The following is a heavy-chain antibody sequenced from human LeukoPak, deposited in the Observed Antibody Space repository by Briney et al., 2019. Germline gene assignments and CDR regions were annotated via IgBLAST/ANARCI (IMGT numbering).Heavy chain of an antibody. CDR2: INPNSGGT. V-gene: IGHV1-2*06. D-gene: IGHD3-3*01. Sequence: ASVKVSCKASGYTFTGYYMHWARQAPGQGLEWMGRINPNSGGTNYAQKFQGRVTMTRDTSISTAYMELSRLRSDDTAVYYCAASGVVDDGMDVWGQGTTVTVSS. CDR1: GYTFTGYY. J-gene: IGHJ6*02. CDR3: AASGVVDDGMDV.